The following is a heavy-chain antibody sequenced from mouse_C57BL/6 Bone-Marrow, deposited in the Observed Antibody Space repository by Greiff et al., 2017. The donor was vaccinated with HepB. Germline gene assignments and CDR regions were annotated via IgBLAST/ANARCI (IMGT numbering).Heavy chain of an antibody. D-gene: IGHD1-1*01. CDR3: ASSGITTVVAYDY. J-gene: IGHJ2*01. V-gene: IGHV1-55*01. Sequence: QVQLQQPGAELVKPGASVKMSCKASGYTFTSYWITWVKQRPGQGLEWIGDIYPGSGSTNYNEKFKSKATLTVDTSSSTAYMQLSSLTSEDSAVYYCASSGITTVVAYDYWGQGTTLTVSS. CDR1: GYTFTSYW. CDR2: IYPGSGST.